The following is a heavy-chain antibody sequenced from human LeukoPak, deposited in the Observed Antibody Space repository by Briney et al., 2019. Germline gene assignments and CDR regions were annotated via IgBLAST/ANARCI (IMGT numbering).Heavy chain of an antibody. CDR3: AKDQGLNHGFDV. V-gene: IGHV3-21*01. CDR2: ISSGISYI. Sequence: GGSLRLFCAASGFTYSSYSMHCVRHAPGKARVRVSSISSGISYIYYADSVKGRFSISRDNAKNSLYLQMNTLGAEDTAVYYCAKDQGLNHGFDVWGQGTMVTVSS. D-gene: IGHD4/OR15-4a*01. CDR1: GFTYSSYS. J-gene: IGHJ3*01.